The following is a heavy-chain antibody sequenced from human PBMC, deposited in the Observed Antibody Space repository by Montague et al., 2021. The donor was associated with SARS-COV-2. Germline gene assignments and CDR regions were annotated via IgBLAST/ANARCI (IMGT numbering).Heavy chain of an antibody. D-gene: IGHD3-10*01. CDR2: INSDGSST. J-gene: IGHJ4*02. CDR3: AKDFGDTGLTFAN. V-gene: IGHV3-74*01. CDR1: GFTFSSYW. Sequence: SLRLSCAASGFTFSSYWMHWVRQAPGKGLVWVSRINSDGSSTSYADSVKGRFTISRDNSKNTLYLQMNSLRAEDTTVYYCAKDFGDTGLTFANWGQGTLVTVSS.